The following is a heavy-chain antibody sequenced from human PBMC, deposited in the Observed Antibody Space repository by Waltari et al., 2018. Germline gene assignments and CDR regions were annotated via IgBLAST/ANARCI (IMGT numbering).Heavy chain of an antibody. Sequence: QVQLVQSGAEVKKPGSSVKVSCKASGGTFSSYTISWVRQAPGQGLEWMGRSIPIRGIANYAQKVQGRVTITADKSTSTAYMELSSLRSEDTAVYYCARGGSGYHFDYWGQGTLVTVSS. V-gene: IGHV1-69*02. D-gene: IGHD3-10*01. CDR3: ARGGSGYHFDY. CDR2: SIPIRGIA. J-gene: IGHJ4*02. CDR1: GGTFSSYT.